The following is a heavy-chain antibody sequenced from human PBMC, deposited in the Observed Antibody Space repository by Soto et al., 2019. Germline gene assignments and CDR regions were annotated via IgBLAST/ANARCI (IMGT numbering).Heavy chain of an antibody. CDR2: INPATGAA. V-gene: IGHV1-2*02. J-gene: IGHJ3*02. CDR3: ARGGGVGVAGSAAFDM. Sequence: QLHLVQSGAVVKKPGASVTVSCSASGYPVTAYYMHWVRQAPGRGLEWMGGINPATGAAKYTQTCQGRVTMARDTSTSTVFLELSGLKSEDTAVFYCARGGGVGVAGSAAFDMWGQGTVVTVSS. CDR1: GYPVTAYY. D-gene: IGHD3-3*01.